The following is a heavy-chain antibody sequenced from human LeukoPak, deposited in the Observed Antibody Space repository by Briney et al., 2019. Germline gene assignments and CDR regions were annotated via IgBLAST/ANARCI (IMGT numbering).Heavy chain of an antibody. J-gene: IGHJ4*02. V-gene: IGHV4-4*02. Sequence: SGTLTLTCAVSGGSISTDNWWHWIRQSPGKGLEWIAEIYHNGDVHYNPSLKSRVTMSVDTSKNQFSLKVNSVTAADTAVYYCARGGRYSYGPPFDYWGQGTLVTVSS. CDR3: ARGGRYSYGPPFDY. CDR2: IYHNGDV. D-gene: IGHD5-18*01. CDR1: GGSISTDNW.